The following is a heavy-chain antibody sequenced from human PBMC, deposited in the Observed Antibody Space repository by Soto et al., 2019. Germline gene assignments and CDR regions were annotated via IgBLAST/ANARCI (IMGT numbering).Heavy chain of an antibody. CDR1: GGSISSGGYY. Sequence: QVQLQESGPGLVKPSQTLSLTCTVSGGSISSGGYYWSWIRQHPGKGLEWIGYIYYSGSTYYNPSLKRRVTISEDTSKNQCSLKLSSVTAADTAVYYCARWPQLEPRFDYWGQGTLVTVSS. D-gene: IGHD1-1*01. V-gene: IGHV4-31*03. CDR2: IYYSGST. J-gene: IGHJ4*02. CDR3: ARWPQLEPRFDY.